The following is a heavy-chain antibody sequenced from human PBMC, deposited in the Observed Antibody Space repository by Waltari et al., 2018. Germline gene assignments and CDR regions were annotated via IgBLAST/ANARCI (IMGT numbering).Heavy chain of an antibody. CDR2: INHSGST. J-gene: IGHJ4*02. D-gene: IGHD3-22*01. CDR1: GGSFSGYY. V-gene: IGHV4-34*01. Sequence: QVQLQQWGAGLLKPSETLSLTCAVYGGSFSGYYWSWIRQPPGKGLEWIGEINHSGSTNYNPSLKSRVTISVDTSKNQFSLKLSSVTAADTAVYYCARGPRKHYYDSSGYYTDWGQGTLVTVSS. CDR3: ARGPRKHYYDSSGYYTD.